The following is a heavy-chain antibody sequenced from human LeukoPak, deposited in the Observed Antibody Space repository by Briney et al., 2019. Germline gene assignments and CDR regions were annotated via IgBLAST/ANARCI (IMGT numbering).Heavy chain of an antibody. CDR1: DDSITNYY. CDR3: AIPNSSWQRYFQH. V-gene: IGHV4-59*08. Sequence: SETLSLTCTVSDDSITNYYWNWIRQPPGKGLEWIGYGHHSGNTYYNPSLKSRVTFSVDTSKNQFSLRLTSVTAADTAVYFCAIPNSSWQRYFQHWSQGTLVTVSS. J-gene: IGHJ1*01. CDR2: GHHSGNT. D-gene: IGHD6-13*01.